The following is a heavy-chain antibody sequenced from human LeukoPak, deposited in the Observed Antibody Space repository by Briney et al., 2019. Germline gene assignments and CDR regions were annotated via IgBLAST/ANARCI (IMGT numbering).Heavy chain of an antibody. Sequence: GGSLRLSCAASGFTFSSYAMSWVRQAPGKGLEWVSGITNGGGDTYYADSVKGRFTISRDNSKNTLDLQMNSLRAEDTAVYYCARGPSSNWSGLDFWGQGTLLTVSS. J-gene: IGHJ4*02. CDR1: GFTFSSYA. CDR3: ARGPSSNWSGLDF. D-gene: IGHD6-13*01. V-gene: IGHV3-23*01. CDR2: ITNGGGDT.